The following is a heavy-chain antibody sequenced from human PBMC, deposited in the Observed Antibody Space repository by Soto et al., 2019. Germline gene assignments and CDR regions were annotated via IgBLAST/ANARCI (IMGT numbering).Heavy chain of an antibody. D-gene: IGHD1-26*01. V-gene: IGHV1-8*01. Sequence: QVQLVQSGAEVREPGASVKVSCKASGYSFTSLDINWVRQTAGQGLEWMGWMQPSTGRKGYAQKFQGRVTMTRDTSINTAYMELTTLTSDATAFYYCARGVSAGVDYWGQGTLVTVSS. CDR1: GYSFTSLD. J-gene: IGHJ4*02. CDR2: MQPSTGRK. CDR3: ARGVSAGVDY.